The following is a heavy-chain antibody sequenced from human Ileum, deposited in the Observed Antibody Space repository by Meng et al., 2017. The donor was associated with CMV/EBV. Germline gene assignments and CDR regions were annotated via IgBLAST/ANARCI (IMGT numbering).Heavy chain of an antibody. D-gene: IGHD3-9*01. CDR1: FTFSTYS. CDR2: TSTSSSYK. J-gene: IGHJ4*02. CDR3: ARHHRATLSFDWDPFDY. V-gene: IGHV3-21*06. Sequence: FTFSTYSMKWVRQAPGKGLEWVSSTSTSSSYKSYADSVKVRFTISRDNSKISLYLQMDSLTAEDTAVYYCARHHRATLSFDWDPFDYWGQGTLVTVSS.